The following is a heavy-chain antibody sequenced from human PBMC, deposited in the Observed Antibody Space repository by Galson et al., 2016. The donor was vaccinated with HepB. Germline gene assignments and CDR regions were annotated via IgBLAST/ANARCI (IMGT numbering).Heavy chain of an antibody. D-gene: IGHD3-10*01. V-gene: IGHV3-48*02. J-gene: IGHJ4*02. CDR2: ISSRSSTI. CDR3: TRPLWFGEWQDLGGDY. Sequence: SLRLSCAASGFTFSSYSMNWVRQAPGKGLEWVSYISSRSSTIHYADSVKGRFTISRDNAKSSLYLQMNSLRDEDTAIYYCTRPLWFGEWQDLGGDYWGQGTLVIVSS. CDR1: GFTFSSYS.